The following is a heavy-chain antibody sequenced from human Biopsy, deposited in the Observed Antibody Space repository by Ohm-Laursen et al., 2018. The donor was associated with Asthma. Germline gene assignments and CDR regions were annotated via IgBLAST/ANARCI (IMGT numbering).Heavy chain of an antibody. V-gene: IGHV1-69*13. Sequence: SVKVSCKSPGGTFSNFAISWVRQAPGQGLEWLGGIMTVFGTTNCAQKFQGRVTITADESTSTAYMEVTSLRFEDTAIYYCARCQVGYSSGWSLLLKKIYYSGMDVWGQGTAVTVSS. D-gene: IGHD6-19*01. J-gene: IGHJ6*02. CDR1: GGTFSNFA. CDR2: IMTVFGTT. CDR3: ARCQVGYSSGWSLLLKKIYYSGMDV.